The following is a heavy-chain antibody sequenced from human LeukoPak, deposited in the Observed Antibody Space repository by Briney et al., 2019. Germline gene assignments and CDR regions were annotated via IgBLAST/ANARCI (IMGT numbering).Heavy chain of an antibody. D-gene: IGHD4-17*01. V-gene: IGHV3-7*01. CDR2: IKQDGSEK. J-gene: IGHJ4*02. CDR3: AVSEGGDYGDYELY. CDR1: GFTFSNNY. Sequence: GGSLRLSCATSGFTFSNNYISWVRQAPGKGLEWVANIKQDGSEKYYVDSVKGRFTISRDNAKNSLYLQMNSLRAEDTAVYYCAVSEGGDYGDYELYWGQGTLVTVSA.